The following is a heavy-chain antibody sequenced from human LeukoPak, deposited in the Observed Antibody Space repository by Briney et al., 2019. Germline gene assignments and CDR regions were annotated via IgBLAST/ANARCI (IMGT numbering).Heavy chain of an antibody. CDR1: GGSVSSGSYY. D-gene: IGHD5-18*01. J-gene: IGHJ4*02. CDR2: IYYSGST. Sequence: SETLSLTCTVSGGSVSSGSYYWSWIRQPPGKGLEWLGYIYYSGSTNYNPSHKSRVTIPVDTSKNQFSLKLSSVTAADTAVYHCAREAMYSYGNNFDYWGQGTLVTVSS. CDR3: AREAMYSYGNNFDY. V-gene: IGHV4-61*01.